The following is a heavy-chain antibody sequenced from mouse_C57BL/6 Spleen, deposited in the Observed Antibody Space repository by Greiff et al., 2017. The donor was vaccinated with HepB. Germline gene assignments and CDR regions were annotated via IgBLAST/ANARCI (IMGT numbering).Heavy chain of an antibody. D-gene: IGHD2-10*02. CDR3: ARSEYGNYGAY. CDR2: INPNNGGT. CDR1: GYTFTDFN. J-gene: IGHJ3*01. Sequence: EVQLQQSGPELVKPGASVKMSCKASGYTFTDFNMHWVKQSHGKSLEWIGYINPNNGGTSYNQKFKGKATLTVNKSSSTAYMELRSLTSEDSAVYYCARSEYGNYGAYWGQGTLVTVSA. V-gene: IGHV1-22*01.